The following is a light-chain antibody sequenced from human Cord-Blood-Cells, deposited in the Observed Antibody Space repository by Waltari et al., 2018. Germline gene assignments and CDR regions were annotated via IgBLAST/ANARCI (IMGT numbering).Light chain of an antibody. Sequence: SALTQPASVSGSPGQSITISCTGTSIDVGGYNYVSWYQQHPGKAPKLMIYDVSNRPSGVSNRFSGSKSGNTASLTISGLQAEDEADYYCSSYTSSSTWVFGGGTKLTVL. J-gene: IGLJ3*02. CDR1: SIDVGGYNY. CDR2: DVS. V-gene: IGLV2-14*03. CDR3: SSYTSSSTWV.